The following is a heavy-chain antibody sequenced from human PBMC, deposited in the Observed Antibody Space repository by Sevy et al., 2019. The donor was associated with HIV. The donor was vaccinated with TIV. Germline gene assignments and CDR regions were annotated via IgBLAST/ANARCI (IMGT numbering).Heavy chain of an antibody. CDR3: ARGYYDSSGYLDAFDI. V-gene: IGHV3-11*01. CDR1: GFTFSDYY. J-gene: IGHJ3*02. CDR2: ISSSGSTI. Sequence: GGSLRLSCAASGFTFSDYYMSWIRQAPGKGLEWVSYISSSGSTIYYADSVKGRFTISRDNAKKSLSLQMNSLRAEDTAVYYCARGYYDSSGYLDAFDIWGQWTMVTVS. D-gene: IGHD3-22*01.